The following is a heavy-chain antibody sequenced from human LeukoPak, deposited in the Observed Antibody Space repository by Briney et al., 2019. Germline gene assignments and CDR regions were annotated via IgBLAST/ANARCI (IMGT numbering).Heavy chain of an antibody. J-gene: IGHJ3*02. CDR3: AKDVFDI. Sequence: GGSLRLSCAASGFTFSSYGMHWVRQAPGKGLEWVAVISYDGCNKYYADSVKGRFTISRDNSKNTLYLQMNSLRAEDTAVYYCAKDVFDIWGQGTMVTVSS. V-gene: IGHV3-30*18. CDR1: GFTFSSYG. CDR2: ISYDGCNK.